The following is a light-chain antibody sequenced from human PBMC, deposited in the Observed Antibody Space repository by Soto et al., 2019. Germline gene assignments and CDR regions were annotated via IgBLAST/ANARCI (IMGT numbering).Light chain of an antibody. Sequence: IQLSQSPSSLSASVGDRVTITCRASQGISSYLAWYQQTPGKVPQLXIYEASILQSGVPSRFSGSGAGTDCTRAISSLKAEDLATDDCPQTRSYTSTFRGGTKVDIK. CDR1: QGISSY. V-gene: IGKV1-9*01. CDR2: EAS. J-gene: IGKJ4*01. CDR3: PQTRSYTST.